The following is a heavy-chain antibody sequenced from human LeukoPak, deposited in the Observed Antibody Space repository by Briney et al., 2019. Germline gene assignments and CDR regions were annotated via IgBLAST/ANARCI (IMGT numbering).Heavy chain of an antibody. Sequence: GGSLRLSCGASGFTFSSYAMSWVRQTPGRGLEWVAGVSPSGGRTLYADSVEGRFTISRDNSNDTVYLQMSSLRAEDSALYYCAKVRGVYCSSPACYYYDSWGQGTPVTVSS. D-gene: IGHD2-2*01. J-gene: IGHJ4*02. V-gene: IGHV3-23*01. CDR1: GFTFSSYA. CDR2: VSPSGGRT. CDR3: AKVRGVYCSSPACYYYDS.